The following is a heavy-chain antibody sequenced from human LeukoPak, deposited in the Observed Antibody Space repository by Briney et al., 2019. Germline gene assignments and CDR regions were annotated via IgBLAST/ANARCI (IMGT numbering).Heavy chain of an antibody. CDR1: GGSFSTYY. Sequence: KTSETLSLTCAVYGGSFSTYYWNWIRQPPGKGLEWIGQINPSGTTNYTPSLKSRVTMSVDTSKKQVSLKLSSVTDADTAVYYCARVDKAMSAFDPWGQGTLVTVSS. D-gene: IGHD5-18*01. CDR3: ARVDKAMSAFDP. J-gene: IGHJ5*02. CDR2: INPSGTT. V-gene: IGHV4-34*01.